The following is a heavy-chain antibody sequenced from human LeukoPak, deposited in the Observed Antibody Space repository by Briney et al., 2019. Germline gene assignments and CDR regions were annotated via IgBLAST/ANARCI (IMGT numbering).Heavy chain of an antibody. D-gene: IGHD3-3*01. CDR1: GGTFSSYA. Sequence: SVKVSCKASGGTFSSYAISWVRQAPGQGLEWMGGIIPIFGTANYAQKFQGRVTITADESTSTAYMELSSLRSEDTAVYYCAKGPDFWSGFDYWGQGTLVAVSS. V-gene: IGHV1-69*13. CDR2: IIPIFGTA. CDR3: AKGPDFWSGFDY. J-gene: IGHJ4*02.